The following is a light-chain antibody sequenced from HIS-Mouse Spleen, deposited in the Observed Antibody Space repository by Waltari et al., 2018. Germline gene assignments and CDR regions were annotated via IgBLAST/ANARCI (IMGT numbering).Light chain of an antibody. CDR1: NLGDKY. V-gene: IGLV3-1*01. J-gene: IGLJ2*01. Sequence: SYEPTQPPSVSVSPGQTASITCSGDNLGDKYACWYQQKPGQSPVLVIYQDSKRPSGIPERFSGSNSGNTATLTISGTQAMDEADYYCQAWDSSTVVFGGGTKLTVL. CDR3: QAWDSSTVV. CDR2: QDS.